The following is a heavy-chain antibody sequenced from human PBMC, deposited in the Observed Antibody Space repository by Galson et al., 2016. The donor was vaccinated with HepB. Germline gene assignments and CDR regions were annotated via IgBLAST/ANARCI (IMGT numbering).Heavy chain of an antibody. CDR2: IVVGSGNT. D-gene: IGHD5-12*01. V-gene: IGHV1-58*02. CDR1: GFTFTSSA. Sequence: SVKVSCKASGFTFTSSAMQWVRQARGQRLEWIGWIVVGSGNTNYAQKFQERVTITRDMSTSTAYMALSSLRSEETAVYYCAAEPVIVATITGYYYYGMDVWGQGTTVTVSS. CDR3: AAEPVIVATITGYYYYGMDV. J-gene: IGHJ6*02.